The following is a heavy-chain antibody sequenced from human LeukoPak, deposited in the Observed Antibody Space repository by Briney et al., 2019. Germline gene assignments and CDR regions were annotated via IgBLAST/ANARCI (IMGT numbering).Heavy chain of an antibody. CDR3: ARGRTWQELVYFYYYMDF. J-gene: IGHJ6*03. Sequence: GGSLRLSCAASGFTFSSSAMNWVRQAPGKGLEWVSTISRSGDRTYYADSVKGRFTISRDNAKNSLFLQMNSLRDEDTAVYYCARGRTWQELVYFYYYMDFWGKGTTVTVSS. CDR2: ISRSGDRT. V-gene: IGHV3-23*01. CDR1: GFTFSSSA. D-gene: IGHD2-8*02.